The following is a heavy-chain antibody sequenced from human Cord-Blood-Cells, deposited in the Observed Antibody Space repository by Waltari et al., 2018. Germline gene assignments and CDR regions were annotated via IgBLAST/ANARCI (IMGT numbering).Heavy chain of an antibody. CDR1: GYTFTGYY. J-gene: IGHJ4*02. CDR3: ARTPGYSGYDYFDY. CDR2: INPKSGGT. D-gene: IGHD5-12*01. Sequence: QVQLVQSGAEVKKPGASVKVSCKASGYTFTGYYMHWVRQAPGQGLEWMGWINPKSGGTKYAQKLQGWVTMTRDTSISTAYMELSRLRSDDTAVYYCARTPGYSGYDYFDYWGQGTLVTVSS. V-gene: IGHV1-2*04.